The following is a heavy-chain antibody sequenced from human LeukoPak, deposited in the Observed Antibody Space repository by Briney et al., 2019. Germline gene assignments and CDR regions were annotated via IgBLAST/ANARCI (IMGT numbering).Heavy chain of an antibody. CDR3: AKRIQSATAMGY. V-gene: IGHV1-69*13. J-gene: IGHJ4*02. CDR2: IIPIFGTA. D-gene: IGHD1-26*01. CDR1: GGTFSSYA. Sequence: GASVKLSCKASGGTFSSYAISWVRQAPGQGLEWVGGIIPIFGTANYAQKFQDRVTITADESTSTAYMELSSLGSEDTAVYYCAKRIQSATAMGYRGQGTLVTVSS.